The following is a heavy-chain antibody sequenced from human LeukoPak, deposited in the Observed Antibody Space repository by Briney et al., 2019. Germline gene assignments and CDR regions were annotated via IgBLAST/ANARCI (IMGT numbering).Heavy chain of an antibody. CDR2: ISSYNGNT. J-gene: IGHJ4*02. Sequence: ASVKVSCKASGYTFSSDGISWVRQAPGQGLEWMGWISSYNGNTKYAEKLQGRVTMTTDTSTSTAYMELRSLRSDDTAVYYCARDGGSGSYPPDYWGQGTLVTVSS. CDR1: GYTFSSDG. D-gene: IGHD3-10*01. V-gene: IGHV1-18*01. CDR3: ARDGGSGSYPPDY.